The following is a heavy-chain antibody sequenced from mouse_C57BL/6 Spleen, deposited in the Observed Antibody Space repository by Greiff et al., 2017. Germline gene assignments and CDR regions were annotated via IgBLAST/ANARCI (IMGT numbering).Heavy chain of an antibody. Sequence: EVNVVESGGGLVQPGGSMKLSCVASGFTFSNYWMNWVRQSPEKGLEWVAQIRLKSDNYATHYAESVKGRFTISRDDSKSSVYLQMNNLRAEDTGIYYCSGSRWSSYYFDYWGQGTTLTVSS. D-gene: IGHD2-3*01. CDR1: GFTFSNYW. J-gene: IGHJ2*01. V-gene: IGHV6-3*01. CDR3: SGSRWSSYYFDY. CDR2: IRLKSDNYAT.